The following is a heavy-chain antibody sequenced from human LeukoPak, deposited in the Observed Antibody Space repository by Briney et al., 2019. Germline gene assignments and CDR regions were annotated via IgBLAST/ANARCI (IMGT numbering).Heavy chain of an antibody. Sequence: GGSLRLSCATSGFTFRSYWMSWVRQAPGKGLEWVANIKQDGGETYYVDSVKGRFTISRDNAKSSLYLQMNSLRAEDTAVYYCARDGYCSGGSCYYFDYWGQGTLVTVSS. CDR1: GFTFRSYW. D-gene: IGHD2-15*01. J-gene: IGHJ4*02. CDR2: IKQDGGET. CDR3: ARDGYCSGGSCYYFDY. V-gene: IGHV3-7*01.